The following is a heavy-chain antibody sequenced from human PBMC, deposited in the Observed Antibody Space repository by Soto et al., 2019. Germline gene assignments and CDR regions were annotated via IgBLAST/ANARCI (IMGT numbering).Heavy chain of an antibody. CDR3: AGGSGYLYYYYGMDV. CDR1: GFTFSSYE. J-gene: IGHJ6*02. D-gene: IGHD3-3*01. Sequence: EVQLVESGGGLVQPGGSLRLSCAASGFTFSSYEMNWVRQAPGKGLEWVSYISSSGSTIYYADSVKGRFTISGDNAKNSLYLQMNSLRAEDTAVYYCAGGSGYLYYYYGMDVWGQGTTVTVSS. V-gene: IGHV3-48*03. CDR2: ISSSGSTI.